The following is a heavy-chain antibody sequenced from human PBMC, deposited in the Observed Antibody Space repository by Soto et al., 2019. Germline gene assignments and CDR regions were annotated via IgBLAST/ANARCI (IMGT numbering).Heavy chain of an antibody. J-gene: IGHJ4*02. V-gene: IGHV1-69*06. Sequence: QVQLVQSGAEVKKPGSSVKVSCKASGGTFSSYVISWVRQAPGQGLEWMGGIIPIFGTANYAQKFQGRVTITADKSTSTAYMELSSLRSEDTAVYYCAGASPKRSLSVDLYYFDYWGQGTLVTVSS. CDR3: AGASPKRSLSVDLYYFDY. CDR2: IIPIFGTA. CDR1: GGTFSSYV.